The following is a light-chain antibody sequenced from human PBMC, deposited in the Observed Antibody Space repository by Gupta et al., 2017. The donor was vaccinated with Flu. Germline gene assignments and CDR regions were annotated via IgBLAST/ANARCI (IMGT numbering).Light chain of an antibody. J-gene: IGKJ5*01. CDR2: GAS. V-gene: IGKV1-12*01. CDR1: QDISNR. CDR3: HQADSFPLT. Sequence: PSVVSASVGDTVTITWRASQDISNRLIWYQQTPVKAPKFLINGASPLKSGVPSRFSGSGSGTILTLTISNLQPEDIAAYYCHQADSFPLTFGQETPMGIK.